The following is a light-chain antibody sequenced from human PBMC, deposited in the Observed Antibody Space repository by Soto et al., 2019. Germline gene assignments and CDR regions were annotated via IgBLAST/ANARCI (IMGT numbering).Light chain of an antibody. CDR3: QQYYDWPIT. J-gene: IGKJ5*01. V-gene: IGKV3-15*01. CDR1: QSVSSY. CDR2: AAS. Sequence: EILLTQSPATLSLSPGERATLSCRASQSVSSYLAWYQQKPGQAPRLLFYAASARPTGIPARFSGSGSGTEFTLTISSLPSEDFELYYCQQYYDWPITFGQGTRLEIK.